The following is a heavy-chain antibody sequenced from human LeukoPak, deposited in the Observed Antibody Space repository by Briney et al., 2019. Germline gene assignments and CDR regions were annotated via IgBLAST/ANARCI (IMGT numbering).Heavy chain of an antibody. Sequence: SETLSLTCTVSGGSISSGDYYWSWIRQPPGKGLEWIGYIYYSGSTYYNPSLKSRVTISVDTSKNQFSLELRSVTAADAAVYYCARVYYGSGSLYYFDYWGQGALVTVSS. J-gene: IGHJ4*02. CDR3: ARVYYGSGSLYYFDY. CDR1: GGSISSGDYY. CDR2: IYYSGST. V-gene: IGHV4-30-4*01. D-gene: IGHD3-10*01.